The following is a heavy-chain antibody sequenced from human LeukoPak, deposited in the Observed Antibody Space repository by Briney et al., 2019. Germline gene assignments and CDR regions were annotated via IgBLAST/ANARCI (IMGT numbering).Heavy chain of an antibody. CDR1: GFTFSSYA. V-gene: IGHV3-30*04. D-gene: IGHD5-18*01. CDR2: ISYDGSNK. CDR3: ARDGGQYSYGDYFDY. J-gene: IGHJ4*02. Sequence: GRSLRLSCAASGFTFSSYAMHWVRQAPGKGLEWVAVISYDGSNKYYAGSVKGRFTISRDNSKNTLYLQMNSLRAEDTAVYYCARDGGQYSYGDYFDYWGQGTLVTVSS.